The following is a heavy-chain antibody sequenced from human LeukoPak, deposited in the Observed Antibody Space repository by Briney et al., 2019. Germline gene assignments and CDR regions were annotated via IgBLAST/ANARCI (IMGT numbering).Heavy chain of an antibody. D-gene: IGHD3-9*01. Sequence: PGGSLRLSCSASGFILNTFGMNWVRQAPGKGLEWVSSISTSSSYIYYADSVKGRFTISRDNAKNSLFLQMNSLRAEDTAVYYCARDGDILTGHYKFYFDYWGQGSLVTVSS. CDR2: ISTSSSYI. V-gene: IGHV3-21*01. J-gene: IGHJ4*02. CDR1: GFILNTFG. CDR3: ARDGDILTGHYKFYFDY.